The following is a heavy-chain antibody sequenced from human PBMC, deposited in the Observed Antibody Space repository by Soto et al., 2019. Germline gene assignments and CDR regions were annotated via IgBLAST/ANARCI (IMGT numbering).Heavy chain of an antibody. V-gene: IGHV4-61*01. CDR2: IYYSGST. CDR1: GGSVSSGSYY. Sequence: SETLSLTCTVSGGSVSSGSYYWSWIRQPPGKGLEWNGYIYYSGSTNYNPSLKSRVTISVDTSKNQFSLKLSSVTAADTAVYYCARAGLGTPNLESPGGLEYAFDIWGQGTMVTVSS. J-gene: IGHJ3*02. D-gene: IGHD1-1*01. CDR3: ARAGLGTPNLESPGGLEYAFDI.